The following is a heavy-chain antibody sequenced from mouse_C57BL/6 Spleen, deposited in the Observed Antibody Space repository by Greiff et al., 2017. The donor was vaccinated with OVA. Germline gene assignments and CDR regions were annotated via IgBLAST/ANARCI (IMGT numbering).Heavy chain of an antibody. Sequence: EVQLQQSGAELVKPGASVKLSCTASGFNIKDYYMHWVKQRTEQGLDWIGRIDPEDGEPKYAPKFQGKATITADTSSNTAYLQLSSLTSEDTAVYYCARDYGSSYNWGQGTTLTVSS. V-gene: IGHV14-2*01. J-gene: IGHJ2*01. CDR1: GFNIKDYY. CDR3: ARDYGSSYN. CDR2: IDPEDGEP. D-gene: IGHD1-1*01.